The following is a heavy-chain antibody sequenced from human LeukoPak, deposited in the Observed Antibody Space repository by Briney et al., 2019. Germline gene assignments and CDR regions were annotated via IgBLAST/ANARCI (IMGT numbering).Heavy chain of an antibody. V-gene: IGHV3-23*01. D-gene: IGHD6-6*01. CDR2: ISGSGGST. CDR3: AKDVARPIYYFDY. CDR1: GFTFSSYA. Sequence: GGSLRLSCAASGFTFSSYAMSWVRQAPGKGLEWVSAISGSGGSTYYADSVKGRFTISGDNSKNTLYLQMNSLRAEDTAVYYCAKDVARPIYYFDYWGQGTLVTVSS. J-gene: IGHJ4*02.